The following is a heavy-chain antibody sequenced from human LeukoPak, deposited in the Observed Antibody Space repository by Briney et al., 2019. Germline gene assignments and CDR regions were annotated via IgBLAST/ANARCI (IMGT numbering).Heavy chain of an antibody. J-gene: IGHJ3*02. CDR2: FKTDGSST. D-gene: IGHD3-3*01. CDR1: RFTFCYYW. Sequence: GGPLRLSCVASRFTFCYYWMHWVREAPVQGLLWVSRFKTDGSSTSYADSVKGRFTISRDNAKNTLYLQINGLRAEDRAVYYCARDQGSGYYSDAFDIWGQGTMATVSS. V-gene: IGHV3-74*01. CDR3: ARDQGSGYYSDAFDI.